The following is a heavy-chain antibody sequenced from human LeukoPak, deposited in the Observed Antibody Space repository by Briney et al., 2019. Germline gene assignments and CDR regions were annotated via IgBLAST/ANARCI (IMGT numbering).Heavy chain of an antibody. Sequence: GGPLRLSCAASGFTFSSSWMHWVRQAPGKGLVWVSRITRDGSSTTYADSVKGRFTTSRDNAKNTLYLQMDSLRADDTAVYYCARDPGYESWSPFWGGMDVWGNGTTVIVSS. J-gene: IGHJ6*04. CDR2: ITRDGSST. CDR3: ARDPGYESWSPFWGGMDV. CDR1: GFTFSSSW. V-gene: IGHV3-74*01. D-gene: IGHD3-16*01.